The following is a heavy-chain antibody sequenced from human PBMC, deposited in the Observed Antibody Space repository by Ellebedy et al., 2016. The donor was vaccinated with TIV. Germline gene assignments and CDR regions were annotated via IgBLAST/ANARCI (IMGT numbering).Heavy chain of an antibody. CDR2: IYYSGTT. V-gene: IGHV4-61*01. Sequence: MPGGSLRLSCTVSGDSTSGPISYYYWSWIRQPPGRGLAWIGYIYYSGTTNYNPSLKSRVTISIDTSKNQFSLELNSVTAADTAIYSCARGERDYYDSSGHYYYYYYGLDVWGQGTTVTVSS. J-gene: IGHJ6*02. CDR1: GDSTSGPISYYY. D-gene: IGHD3-22*01. CDR3: ARGERDYYDSSGHYYYYYYGLDV.